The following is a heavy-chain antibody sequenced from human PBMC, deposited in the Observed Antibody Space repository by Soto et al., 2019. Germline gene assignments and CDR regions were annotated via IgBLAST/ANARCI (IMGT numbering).Heavy chain of an antibody. V-gene: IGHV4-30-2*01. D-gene: IGHD3-3*01. Sequence: SETLSLTCAVSGGSISSGGYSWSWIRPPPGKGLEWIGYIYHSGSTYYNPSLKSRVTISVDRSKNQFSLKLSSVTAADTAVYYYASFSSREWLELIHWGQGTLVTVSS. J-gene: IGHJ4*02. CDR3: ASFSSREWLELIH. CDR2: IYHSGST. CDR1: GGSISSGGYS.